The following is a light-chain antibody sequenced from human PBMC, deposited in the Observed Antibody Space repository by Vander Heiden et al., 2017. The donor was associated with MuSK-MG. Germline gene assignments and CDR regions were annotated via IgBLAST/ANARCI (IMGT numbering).Light chain of an antibody. CDR1: SSNSGAGYD. CDR3: QSYDSSVV. CDR2: GNS. V-gene: IGLV1-40*01. Sequence: QSVLTQPPPVSGSPGQRVTISCTGSSSNSGAGYDVHWYQQLPGTAPKLLIYGNSNRPSGVPDRFSGSKSGTSASLAIAGLQADDEAYYYCQSYDSSVVFGGGTKLTGL. J-gene: IGLJ2*01.